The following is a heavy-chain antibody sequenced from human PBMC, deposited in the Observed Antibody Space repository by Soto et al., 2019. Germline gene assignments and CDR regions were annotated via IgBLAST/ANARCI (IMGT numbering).Heavy chain of an antibody. V-gene: IGHV1-24*01. Sequence: ASVKVSCKVSGYTLTELSMHWVRQAPGKGLEWMGGFDPEDGETIYAQKFQGRVTMTEDTSTDTAYMELSSLRSEDTAVYYCATGLPGYYYYGMDVWGQGTTVTVYS. CDR2: FDPEDGET. CDR3: ATGLPGYYYYGMDV. J-gene: IGHJ6*02. CDR1: GYTLTELS.